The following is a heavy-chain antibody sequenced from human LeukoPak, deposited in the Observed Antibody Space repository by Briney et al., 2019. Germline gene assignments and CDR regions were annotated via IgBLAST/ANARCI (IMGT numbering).Heavy chain of an antibody. Sequence: GGSLRLSCAASGFTVSRNYMSWVRQAPRKGLEWVSVSYSGGDTYYPDSVKGPFTVSRDNPKNTVYLQMNSLRAEDTAVYFCARSPVLDRNDWSFADWGQGTLVTVSS. CDR1: GFTVSRNY. CDR3: ARSPVLDRNDWSFAD. D-gene: IGHD1-1*01. CDR2: SYSGGDT. J-gene: IGHJ4*02. V-gene: IGHV3-53*01.